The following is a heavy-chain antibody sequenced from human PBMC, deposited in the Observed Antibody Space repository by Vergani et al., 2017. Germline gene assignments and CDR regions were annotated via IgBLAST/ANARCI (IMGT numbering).Heavy chain of an antibody. CDR1: GGSLSGYY. D-gene: IGHD1-14*01. V-gene: IGHV4-59*01. CDR2: VEDSGYF. J-gene: IGHJ4*02. CDR3: ARSMVSRNPPDYFDN. Sequence: QVQLQESGPGLVRPSETLSLTCTFSGGSLSGYYWNWIRQTPGEGLEWIGYVEDSGYFNYNPSLKTRVSMSSDTSNNQFSLMLSSVTVADTAVYYCARSMVSRNPPDYFDNWGQGTLVTVSS.